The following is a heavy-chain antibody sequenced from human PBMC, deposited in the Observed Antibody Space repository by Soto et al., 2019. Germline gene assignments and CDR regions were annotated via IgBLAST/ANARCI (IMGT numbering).Heavy chain of an antibody. Sequence: PGGSLRLSCAASGFTFSNAWMSWVRQAPGKGLEWVGRIKSKTDGGTTDYAAPVKDRFTISRDDSKNTLYLQMNSLKTEDTAVYYCTTVEYSGYDYGDYWGQGTLVTVSS. CDR1: GFTFSNAW. D-gene: IGHD5-12*01. CDR3: TTVEYSGYDYGDY. J-gene: IGHJ4*02. CDR2: IKSKTDGGTT. V-gene: IGHV3-15*01.